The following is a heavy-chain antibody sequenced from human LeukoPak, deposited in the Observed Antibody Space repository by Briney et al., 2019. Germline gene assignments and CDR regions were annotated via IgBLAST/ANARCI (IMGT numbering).Heavy chain of an antibody. CDR1: GYTFTSYG. D-gene: IGHD3-9*01. V-gene: IGHV1-18*01. CDR2: ISAYNGNT. CDR3: TNYDILTGPPRGMDV. J-gene: IGHJ6*02. Sequence: ASVKVSCKASGYTFTSYGISWVRQAPGQGLEWMGWISAYNGNTNYAQKLQGRVTMTTDTSTSTAYMELRSLRSDDTAVYYCTNYDILTGPPRGMDVWGQGTTVTVSS.